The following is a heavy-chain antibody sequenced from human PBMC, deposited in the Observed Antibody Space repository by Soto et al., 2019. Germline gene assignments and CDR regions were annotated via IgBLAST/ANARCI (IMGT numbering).Heavy chain of an antibody. J-gene: IGHJ5*01. V-gene: IGHV1-69*01. CDR3: ARDFGLHNCFDS. Sequence: QVQLVQSGAEVKKPGSSVKVSCTASGGTFSNFAISWVRQAPGQGLEWMGGIIPMFGAADYAQECQGRVTITADESTSTAYLELSSLRSEDTAMYYCARDFGLHNCFDSWGQGTQVTVSS. CDR1: GGTFSNFA. CDR2: IIPMFGAA. D-gene: IGHD3-3*01.